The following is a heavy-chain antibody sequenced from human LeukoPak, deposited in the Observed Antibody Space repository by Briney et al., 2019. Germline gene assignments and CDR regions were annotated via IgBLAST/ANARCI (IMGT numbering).Heavy chain of an antibody. Sequence: SETLSLTCTVSGGSISSYYWGWIRQSPGKELQWIASVYYSGRTNYSPSLKSRVTISVDTSEKQFSLQLNSVTAADTAVYYCARQGSAYYFDFWGQGLLVTVSS. CDR2: VYYSGRT. CDR1: GGSISSYY. D-gene: IGHD2-15*01. J-gene: IGHJ4*02. V-gene: IGHV4-59*08. CDR3: ARQGSAYYFDF.